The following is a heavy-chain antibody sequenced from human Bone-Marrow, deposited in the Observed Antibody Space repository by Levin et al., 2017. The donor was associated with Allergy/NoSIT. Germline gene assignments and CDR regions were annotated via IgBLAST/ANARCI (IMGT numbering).Heavy chain of an antibody. Sequence: GGSLRLSCAVSGITVSSVYMTWVRQAPGKGLEWVGRIKSKADGETTDYAAPVTGRFTISTQHSENTLYLQMNSLKVEDTAFYYCNTWVGAVDNWGQGTLVTVSP. D-gene: IGHD3-10*01. J-gene: IGHJ4*02. CDR3: NTWVGAVDN. CDR1: GITVSSVY. CDR2: IKSKADGETT. V-gene: IGHV3-15*01.